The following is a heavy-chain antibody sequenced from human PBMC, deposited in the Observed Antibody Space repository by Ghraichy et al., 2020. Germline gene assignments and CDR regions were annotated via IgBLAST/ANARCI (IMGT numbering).Heavy chain of an antibody. J-gene: IGHJ4*02. V-gene: IGHV3-21*01. CDR2: ISSSGTYM. CDR1: GFTFSNFN. CDR3: ARQGNCGGDCYSFLQY. Sequence: GGSLRLSCAASGFTFSNFNMNWVRQAPGKGLEWVSSISSSGTYMHYADSVKGRFTISRDNAKNSVYLQMDSLRADDTAVYYCARQGNCGGDCYSFLQYWGQGTLVTVSS. D-gene: IGHD2-21*02.